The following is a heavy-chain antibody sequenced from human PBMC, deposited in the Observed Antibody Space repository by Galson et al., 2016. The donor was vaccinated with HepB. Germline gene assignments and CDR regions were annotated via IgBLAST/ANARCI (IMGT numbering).Heavy chain of an antibody. D-gene: IGHD2-15*01. CDR3: AKNEVDLIDTPFDS. V-gene: IGHV3-23*01. CDR1: GFIFSSFA. Sequence: SLRRSCAASGFIFSSFAMSWVRQAPGKGLEWVSGISGGRDSTYYADSVKGRFITSRDNSKNTVYLQLNSLRPDDTAMYFCAKNEVDLIDTPFDSWGQGTAVTVSS. J-gene: IGHJ4*02. CDR2: ISGGRDST.